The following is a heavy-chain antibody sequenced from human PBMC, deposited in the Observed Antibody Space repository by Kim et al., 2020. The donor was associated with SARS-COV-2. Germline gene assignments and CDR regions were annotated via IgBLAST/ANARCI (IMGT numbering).Heavy chain of an antibody. CDR3: ATNLADAGLV. D-gene: IGHD6-13*01. CDR2: IYSGDKT. V-gene: IGHV3-66*01. J-gene: IGHJ4*01. CDR1: GFTVSSNY. Sequence: GGSLRLSCAASGFTVSSNYMSWLRQAPGKGLEWLSVIYSGDKTDYVEYAKRRLTIFRNTTNNTQYIQMSSLRVEKTAVTYLATNLADAGLVWGHGALVT.